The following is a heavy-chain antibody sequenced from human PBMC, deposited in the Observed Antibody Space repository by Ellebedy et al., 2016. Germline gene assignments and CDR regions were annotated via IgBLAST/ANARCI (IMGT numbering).Heavy chain of an antibody. CDR3: ARDFWSGYYGYYYYYMDV. V-gene: IGHV4-34*01. CDR2: INHSGST. CDR1: GGSFSGYY. D-gene: IGHD3-3*01. J-gene: IGHJ6*03. Sequence: SETLSLTXAVYGGSFSGYYWSWIRQPPGKGLEWIGEINHSGSTNYNPSLKSRVTISVDTSKNQFSLKLSSVTAADTAVYYCARDFWSGYYGYYYYYMDVWGKGTTVTVSS.